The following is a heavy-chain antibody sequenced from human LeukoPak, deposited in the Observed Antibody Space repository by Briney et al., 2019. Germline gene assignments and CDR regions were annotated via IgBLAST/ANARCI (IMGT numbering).Heavy chain of an antibody. CDR1: GGFINTFY. CDR2: LDYDGNT. Sequence: SETLSLTCAVSGGFINTFYWTWIRQPPGKGLEWIGYLDYDGNTNYNPSLKGRVTISVDTSKTQLSLKLAYVTAEDTAVYYCARDSVATPNQLNWFDTWGQGTLVTVSS. J-gene: IGHJ5*02. D-gene: IGHD1-26*01. V-gene: IGHV4-59*01. CDR3: ARDSVATPNQLNWFDT.